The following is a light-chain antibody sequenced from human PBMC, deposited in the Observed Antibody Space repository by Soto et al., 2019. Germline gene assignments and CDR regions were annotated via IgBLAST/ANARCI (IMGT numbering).Light chain of an antibody. CDR1: SSDVGGYNY. CDR3: SSYTRSTTLVV. CDR2: DVS. J-gene: IGLJ2*01. Sequence: QSALTQPASVSGSPGQSITISCTGTSSDVGGYNYVSWYQQHPGKAPKLMIYDVSDRPSGVSSRFSGSKSGNTASLTIPGLQAEDEADYYCSSYTRSTTLVVFGGGTKLTVL. V-gene: IGLV2-14*01.